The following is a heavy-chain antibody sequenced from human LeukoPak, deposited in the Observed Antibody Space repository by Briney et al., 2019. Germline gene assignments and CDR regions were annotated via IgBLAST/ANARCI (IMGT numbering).Heavy chain of an antibody. V-gene: IGHV3-53*01. CDR2: FYSGGST. J-gene: IGHJ4*02. CDR1: GFTVSSNY. CDR3: ARSIPQRGYSYGFVEYFDY. D-gene: IGHD5-18*01. Sequence: PGGSLRLSCAASGFTVSSNYMNWVRQTPGKGLEWVSVFYSGGSTYYADSVKGRFTISRDSSKNTLYLQMNSLRAEDTAVYYCARSIPQRGYSYGFVEYFDYWGQGTLVTVSS.